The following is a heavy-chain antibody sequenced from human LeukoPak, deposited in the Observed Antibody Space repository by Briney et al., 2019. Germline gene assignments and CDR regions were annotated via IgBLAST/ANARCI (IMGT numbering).Heavy chain of an antibody. CDR3: ARDRGGYAFDI. CDR1: GFTFSSYA. J-gene: IGHJ3*02. Sequence: GGSLRLSCAASGFTFSSYAMSWVRQAPGKGLEWVSAIGTAGDTYYPGSVKGRFTISRENVKNSLYLQMNSLRAGDTAVYYCARDRGGYAFDIWGQGTMVTVSS. D-gene: IGHD2-15*01. CDR2: IGTAGDT. V-gene: IGHV3-13*01.